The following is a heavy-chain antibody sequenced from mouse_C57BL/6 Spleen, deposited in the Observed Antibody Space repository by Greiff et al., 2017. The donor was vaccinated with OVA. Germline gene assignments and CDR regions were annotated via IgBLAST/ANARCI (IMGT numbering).Heavy chain of an antibody. Sequence: QVQLKQPGTELVKPGASVKLSCKASGYTFTSYWMHWVKQRPGQGLEWIGNINPSNGGTNYNEKFKSKATLTVDKSSSTAYMQLSSLTSEDSAVYYCARSDYDDGWFAYWGQGTLVTVSA. V-gene: IGHV1-53*01. CDR3: ARSDYDDGWFAY. CDR1: GYTFTSYW. J-gene: IGHJ3*01. CDR2: INPSNGGT. D-gene: IGHD2-4*01.